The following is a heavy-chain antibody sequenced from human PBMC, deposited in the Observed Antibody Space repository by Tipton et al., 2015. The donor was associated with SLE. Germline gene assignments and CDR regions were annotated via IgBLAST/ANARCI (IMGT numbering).Heavy chain of an antibody. Sequence: TLSLTCTVSGGSISSGSYYWSWIRQSPGKGLEWIGYIYSGGSTKYNPYFESRVTMSIDTSKNQFSLKLSSVTAADTAVYYCATRSLAARSRWFDPWGQGTLVTVSS. CDR2: IYSGGST. D-gene: IGHD6-6*01. CDR1: GGSISSGSYY. V-gene: IGHV4-61*01. CDR3: ATRSLAARSRWFDP. J-gene: IGHJ5*02.